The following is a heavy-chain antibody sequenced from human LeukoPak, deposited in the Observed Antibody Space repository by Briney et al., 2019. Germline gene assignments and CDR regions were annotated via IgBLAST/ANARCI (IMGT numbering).Heavy chain of an antibody. CDR1: GGSISTYY. V-gene: IGHV4-4*07. CDR2: ILNGGST. D-gene: IGHD6-13*01. Sequence: SETLSLTCTVSGGSISTYYWTWIRQPAGKGLEWIGRILNGGSTNYNPSLKSRVTMSVDTSKNQFSLKLTSVTAADTAVYYCARGRPAGGQSYFDYWGQGTLVTVSS. CDR3: ARGRPAGGQSYFDY. J-gene: IGHJ4*02.